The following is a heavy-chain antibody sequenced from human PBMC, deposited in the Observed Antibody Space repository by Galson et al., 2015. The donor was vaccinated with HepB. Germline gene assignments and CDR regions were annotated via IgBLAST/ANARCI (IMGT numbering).Heavy chain of an antibody. V-gene: IGHV3-23*01. CDR3: VKEGSWFGGDWFDP. J-gene: IGHJ5*02. CDR1: GFTCRHHA. CDR2: INGRGSTP. D-gene: IGHD3-16*01. Sequence: SLRLSCAGSGFTCRHHAMAWIRQAPGKRLEWVSGINGRGSTPSYLDAVKGRFSISRDNSKDTVFLQMDNLRAEDTAVYYCVKEGSWFGGDWFDPWGQGALATVS.